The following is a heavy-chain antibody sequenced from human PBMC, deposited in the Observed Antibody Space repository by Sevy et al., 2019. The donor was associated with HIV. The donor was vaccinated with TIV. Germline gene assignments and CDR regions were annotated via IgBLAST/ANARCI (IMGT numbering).Heavy chain of an antibody. J-gene: IGHJ4*02. CDR3: ARDLPITGLRSLRMGGFDY. Sequence: GGSLRLSCAASGFTFSSYAMHWVRQAPGKGLEWVAVISYDGSNKYDADSVKGRFTISRDNSKNTLYLQMNSLRAEDTAVYYCARDLPITGLRSLRMGGFDYWGQGTLVTVSS. CDR2: ISYDGSNK. D-gene: IGHD3-16*01. V-gene: IGHV3-30-3*01. CDR1: GFTFSSYA.